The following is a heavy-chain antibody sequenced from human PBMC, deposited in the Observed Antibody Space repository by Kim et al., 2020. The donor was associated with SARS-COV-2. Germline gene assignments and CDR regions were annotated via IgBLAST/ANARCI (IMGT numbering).Heavy chain of an antibody. CDR1: GGSISSGGYY. D-gene: IGHD2-15*01. CDR3: AREAGWYCSGGSCYS. J-gene: IGHJ4*02. V-gene: IGHV4-31*03. Sequence: SETLSLTCTVSGGSISSGGYYWSWIRQHPGKGLEWIGYIYYSGSTYYNPSLKSRVTISVDTSKNQFSLKLSSVTAADTAVYYCAREAGWYCSGGSCYSWGQGTLVTVSS. CDR2: IYYSGST.